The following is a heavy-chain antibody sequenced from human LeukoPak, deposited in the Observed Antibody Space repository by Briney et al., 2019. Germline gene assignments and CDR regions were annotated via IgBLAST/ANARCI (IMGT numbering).Heavy chain of an antibody. Sequence: SETLSLTCTVSGGSISSYYWSWIRQPPGKGLEWIGYIYYSGSTNYNPSLKSRVTISVDTSKNQFSLKLSSVTAADTAVYYCARDPCGLGCYSGYFDYWGQGTLVTVSS. D-gene: IGHD2-21*02. V-gene: IGHV4-59*01. J-gene: IGHJ4*02. CDR2: IYYSGST. CDR1: GGSISSYY. CDR3: ARDPCGLGCYSGYFDY.